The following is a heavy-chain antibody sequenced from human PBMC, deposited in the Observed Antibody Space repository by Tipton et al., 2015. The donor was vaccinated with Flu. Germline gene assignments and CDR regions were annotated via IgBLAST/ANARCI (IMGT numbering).Heavy chain of an antibody. CDR3: AKDTWVAARGGFDY. CDR2: ISWNSGSI. V-gene: IGHV3-9*01. Sequence: SLRLSCAASGFTFDDCAMHWVRQAPGKGPEWVSGISWNSGSIGYADSVKGRFTISRDNAKNSLYLQMNSLRAEDTALYYCAKDTWVAARGGFDYWGQGTLVTVSS. J-gene: IGHJ4*02. D-gene: IGHD2-15*01. CDR1: GFTFDDCA.